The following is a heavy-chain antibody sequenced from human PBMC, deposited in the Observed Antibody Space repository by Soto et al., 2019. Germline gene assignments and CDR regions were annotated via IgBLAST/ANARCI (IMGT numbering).Heavy chain of an antibody. Sequence: ASVKVSCKASGGTFSSYAISWVRQAPGQGLEWMGGIIPIFGTANYAQKFQGRVTITADESTSTAYMELSSLRSEDTAVYYCARAEVPRVAVRGVIITSKYYYYYYGMDVWGQGNTVTVSS. CDR3: ARAEVPRVAVRGVIITSKYYYYYYGMDV. D-gene: IGHD3-10*01. CDR1: GGTFSSYA. J-gene: IGHJ6*02. V-gene: IGHV1-69*13. CDR2: IIPIFGTA.